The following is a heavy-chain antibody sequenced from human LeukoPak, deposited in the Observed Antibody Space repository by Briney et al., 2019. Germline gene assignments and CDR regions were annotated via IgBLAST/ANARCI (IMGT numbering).Heavy chain of an antibody. CDR1: GYTFTGYY. Sequence: ASVKVSCKASGYTFTGYYMHWVRQAPGQGLEWMGWINPNSGGTNYAQKFQGRVTMTRDTSISTAYMELSRLRSDDTAVYYCAREYSGRGSGTFDYWGQGTLVTVSS. CDR2: INPNSGGT. J-gene: IGHJ4*02. CDR3: AREYSGRGSGTFDY. V-gene: IGHV1-2*02. D-gene: IGHD1-26*01.